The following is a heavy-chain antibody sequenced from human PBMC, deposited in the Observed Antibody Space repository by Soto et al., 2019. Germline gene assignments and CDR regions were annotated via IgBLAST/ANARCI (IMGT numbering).Heavy chain of an antibody. CDR1: GASVSSGTFY. CDR3: PREGSHSADNFAIGIQLWSFER. Sequence: SETLSLTCTVSGASVSSGTFYLSWILHPPGKGLEWIGCIYYSWIPNYNPSLKSRVTISVDTSKNQFSLKLSSVTDADTAVYYCPREGSHSADNFAIGIQLWSFERWGQGLTVTFSS. J-gene: IGHJ5*02. V-gene: IGHV4-61*01. D-gene: IGHD1-1*01. CDR2: IYYSWIP.